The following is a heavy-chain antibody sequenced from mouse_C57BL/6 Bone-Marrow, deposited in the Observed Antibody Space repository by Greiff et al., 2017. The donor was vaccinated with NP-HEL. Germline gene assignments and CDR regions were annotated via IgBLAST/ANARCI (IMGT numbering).Heavy chain of an antibody. CDR3: ARDGTGTRYFDV. Sequence: EVKLVESEGGLVQPGSSMKLSCTASGFTFSDYYMAWVRQVPEKGLEWVANINYDGSSTYYLDSLKSRFIISRDNAKNILYLQMSSLKSEDTATYYCARDGTGTRYFDVWGTGTTGTVSS. CDR2: INYDGSST. CDR1: GFTFSDYY. V-gene: IGHV5-16*01. J-gene: IGHJ1*03. D-gene: IGHD4-1*01.